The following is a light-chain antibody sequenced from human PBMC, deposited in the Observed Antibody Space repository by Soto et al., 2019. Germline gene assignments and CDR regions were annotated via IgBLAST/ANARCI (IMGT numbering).Light chain of an antibody. CDR2: GAS. J-gene: IGKJ1*01. Sequence: DIVLTQSPGTLSLSPGERATLSCRASQSISSSYLAWYQQRPGQAPRLLIYGASSRATGIPDRFSGSGSGTDFTLIISRLEPEDFAVYYCQQYGQSPWTFGQGTKVEI. CDR3: QQYGQSPWT. V-gene: IGKV3-20*01. CDR1: QSISSSY.